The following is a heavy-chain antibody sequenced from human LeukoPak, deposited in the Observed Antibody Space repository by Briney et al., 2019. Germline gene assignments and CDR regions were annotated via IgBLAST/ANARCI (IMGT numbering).Heavy chain of an antibody. CDR2: IDSSSGTI. CDR1: RFAFSSYG. CDR3: ARGSGSRIDF. V-gene: IGHV3-48*02. J-gene: IGHJ4*02. D-gene: IGHD1-26*01. Sequence: GGSLRLSCADSRFAFSSYGMNWVRQAPGKGLQWVSYIDSSSGTIYYADSVKGRFTISRDNAESSLYLQMNSLRHEDTAIYYCARGSGSRIDFWGQGTLVTVSS.